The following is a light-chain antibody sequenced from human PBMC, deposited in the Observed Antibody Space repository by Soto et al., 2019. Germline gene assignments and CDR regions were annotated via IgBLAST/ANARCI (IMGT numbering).Light chain of an antibody. Sequence: QSALTQPASVSGSPGQSITISCTGTSSDIGGYKYVSWYQQHPGEAPKLMIYDVSNRPSGVSNRFSGSKSGNTASLTISGLQTEDEADYYCSSYTSSNTVTFGGGTKVTVL. V-gene: IGLV2-14*03. CDR2: DVS. J-gene: IGLJ2*01. CDR1: SSDIGGYKY. CDR3: SSYTSSNTVT.